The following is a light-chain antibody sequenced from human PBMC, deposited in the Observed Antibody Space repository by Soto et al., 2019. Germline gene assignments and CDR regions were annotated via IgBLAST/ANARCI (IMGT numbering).Light chain of an antibody. CDR3: QSYDTSLSGPVV. V-gene: IGLV1-40*01. J-gene: IGLJ2*01. CDR1: SSNIGAGCD. CDR2: GNT. Sequence: QSVLTQPPSVSGAPGQRVTMSCTGSSSNIGAGCDVHWYQHLPGTAPKLLIYGNTNRPSGVPDRFSGSKSGTSASLAITGLQAEDEVDYYYQSYDTSLSGPVVFGGGTKLTVL.